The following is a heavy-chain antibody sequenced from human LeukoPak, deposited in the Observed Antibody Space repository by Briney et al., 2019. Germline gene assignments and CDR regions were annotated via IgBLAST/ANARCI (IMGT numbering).Heavy chain of an antibody. J-gene: IGHJ6*03. D-gene: IGHD3-10*01. CDR3: ARGGIPTGPYYYFYFMDV. Sequence: GGSLRLSCAASGFTFSRNVMHWVRQAPGKGLEWVALISYDGNNKFYADSVKGRFTISRDNSRNNLYLQMNSLRGEDAAVYSCARGGIPTGPYYYFYFMDVWGKGTVVTVSS. V-gene: IGHV3-30*01. CDR1: GFTFSRNV. CDR2: ISYDGNNK.